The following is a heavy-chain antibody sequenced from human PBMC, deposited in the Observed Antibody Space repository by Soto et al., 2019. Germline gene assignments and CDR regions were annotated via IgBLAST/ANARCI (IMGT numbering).Heavy chain of an antibody. J-gene: IGHJ4*02. D-gene: IGHD3-22*01. V-gene: IGHV3-43D*04. CDR3: AKSLYYYVSSPLDH. Sequence: PGGSLRLSCAAAGFDFEDYAMHWVRQVPGKGLEWVSLTNSDGTDSYYVDSVKGRFTISRDNAKTTLYLQMDRLRPEDTALYFCAKSLYYYVSSPLDHWGQGTLVTVSS. CDR1: GFDFEDYA. CDR2: TNSDGTDS.